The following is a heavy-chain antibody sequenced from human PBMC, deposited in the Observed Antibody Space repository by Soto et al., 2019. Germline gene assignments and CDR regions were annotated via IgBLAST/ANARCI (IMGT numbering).Heavy chain of an antibody. Sequence: TLSLTCTVSGGSISSGGYYWSWIRQHPGKGLEWIGYIYYSGSTYYNPSLKSRVTISVDTSKNQFSLKLSSVTAADTAVYYCARGRSSSPKGYFQHRGQGTLVTVSS. CDR3: ARGRSSSPKGYFQH. CDR2: IYYSGST. CDR1: GGSISSGGYY. D-gene: IGHD6-6*01. J-gene: IGHJ1*01. V-gene: IGHV4-31*03.